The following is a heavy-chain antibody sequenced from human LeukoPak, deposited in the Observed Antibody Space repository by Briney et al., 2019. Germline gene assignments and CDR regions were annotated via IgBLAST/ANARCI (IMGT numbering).Heavy chain of an antibody. J-gene: IGHJ4*02. CDR2: LYHSGNT. CDR3: ARGKSRGSHIDY. CDR1: SGSISSGYY. Sequence: SETLSLTCTVSSGSISSGYYWGWIRQPPGKGLEWIGSLYHSGNTYYNPSLKSRVTISVHTSKNQFSLKLSSVTAADTAVYYCARGKSRGSHIDYWGQGTLVTVSS. D-gene: IGHD1-26*01. V-gene: IGHV4-38-2*02.